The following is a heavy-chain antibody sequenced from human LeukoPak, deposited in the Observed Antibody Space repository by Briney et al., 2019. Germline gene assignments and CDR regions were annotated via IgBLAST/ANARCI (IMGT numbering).Heavy chain of an antibody. J-gene: IGHJ4*02. Sequence: SETLSLTCTVSGGSVSSGSYYWSWIRQPPGKGLEWIGYIYYSGSTNYNPSLKSRITISVDTSKNQFSLKLSSVTAADTAVYYCARVGGGVSATLVGATHFDYWGQGTLVTVSS. CDR2: IYYSGST. CDR3: ARVGGGVSATLVGATHFDY. V-gene: IGHV4-61*01. D-gene: IGHD1-26*01. CDR1: GGSVSSGSYY.